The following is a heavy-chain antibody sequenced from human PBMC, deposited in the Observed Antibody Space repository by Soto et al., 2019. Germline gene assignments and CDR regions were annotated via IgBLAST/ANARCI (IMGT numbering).Heavy chain of an antibody. CDR3: AKDVTDIVVVPAATFFDY. CDR1: GFTVSSYP. CDR2: ISGSGGST. Sequence: GGSLTLSYAASGFTVSSYPMSLVRQAQGKVLEWVSAISGSGGSTYYADSVKGRFTISRDNSKNTLYLQMKSLRDEDTAVYYCAKDVTDIVVVPAATFFDYWRQGTLVTVSS. J-gene: IGHJ4*02. D-gene: IGHD2-2*01. V-gene: IGHV3-23*01.